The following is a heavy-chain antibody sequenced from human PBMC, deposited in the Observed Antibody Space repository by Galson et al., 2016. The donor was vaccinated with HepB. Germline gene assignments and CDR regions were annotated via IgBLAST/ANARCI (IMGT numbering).Heavy chain of an antibody. Sequence: SLRLSCAASGFTFSSYAMSWVRQAPGKGLDWVAVISYDGSKKFYGDSVKGRFTISRDNSKNTLYLQMNSLRAEDTAVYYCARRGDIVNYYGMDVWGQGTTVTVSS. CDR1: GFTFSSYA. CDR3: ARRGDIVNYYGMDV. CDR2: ISYDGSKK. D-gene: IGHD2-15*01. V-gene: IGHV3-30*04. J-gene: IGHJ6*02.